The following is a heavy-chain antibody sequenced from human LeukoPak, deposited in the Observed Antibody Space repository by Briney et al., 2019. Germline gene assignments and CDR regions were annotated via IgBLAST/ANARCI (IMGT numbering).Heavy chain of an antibody. Sequence: GGSLRLSCAASGFTFSSYWMSWVRQAPGKGLEWVANIKQDGSEKYYVDSVKGRFTISRDNAKNSLYLQMNSLRAEDTAVYYCAREAAGTAYYYYYCMDVWGKGTTVTISS. CDR2: IKQDGSEK. V-gene: IGHV3-7*01. D-gene: IGHD6-13*01. CDR3: AREAAGTAYYYYYCMDV. CDR1: GFTFSSYW. J-gene: IGHJ6*03.